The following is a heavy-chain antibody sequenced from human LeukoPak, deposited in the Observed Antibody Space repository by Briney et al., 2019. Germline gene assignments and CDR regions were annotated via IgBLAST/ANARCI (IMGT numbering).Heavy chain of an antibody. Sequence: SETLSLTCTVSGDSISSGPYYWGWIRQPPGKGLEWIGNIYYGENTYYNPSLTSRVTISIDTSKNQFYLKLSSLTAADTAVYYCARRDDSSGYHKIFDYWGQGTLVTVSS. J-gene: IGHJ4*02. CDR3: ARRDDSSGYHKIFDY. D-gene: IGHD3-22*01. V-gene: IGHV4-39*01. CDR2: IYYGENT. CDR1: GDSISSGPYY.